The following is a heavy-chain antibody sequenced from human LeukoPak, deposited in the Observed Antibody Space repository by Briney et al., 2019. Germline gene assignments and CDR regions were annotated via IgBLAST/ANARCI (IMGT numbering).Heavy chain of an antibody. CDR1: GFTFSSYS. D-gene: IGHD4-11*01. CDR3: ARSVPDYTRFDY. J-gene: IGHJ4*02. CDR2: FKTKYHQV. V-gene: IGHV3-21*04. Sequence: GGSLRLSCAASGFTFSSYSMNWVRQAPGKGLEWVSTFKTKYHQVYYAESVRGRFTISTDNSRNTVFLQMNSLRADDTALYYCARSVPDYTRFDYWGQGALVTVSS.